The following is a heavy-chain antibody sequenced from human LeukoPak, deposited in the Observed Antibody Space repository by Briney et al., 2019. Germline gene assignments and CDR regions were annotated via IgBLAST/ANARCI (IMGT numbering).Heavy chain of an antibody. CDR2: IYRSGST. CDR3: ARARSSRTIFGVIIN. V-gene: IGHV4-30-2*01. J-gene: IGHJ4*02. D-gene: IGHD3-3*01. CDR1: GCSISSDDYS. Sequence: PSETLSLTCAVSGCSISSDDYSWTWIRQPPGKGLEWIGYIYRSGSTYYNPSLKSRVTISVDRSKNQFSLKLSSVTAADTAVYYCARARSSRTIFGVIINWGQGTLVTVSS.